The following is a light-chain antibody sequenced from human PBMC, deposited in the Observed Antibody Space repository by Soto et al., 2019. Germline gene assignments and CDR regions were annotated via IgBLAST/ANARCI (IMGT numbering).Light chain of an antibody. J-gene: IGLJ1*01. CDR1: SSDVGGYNY. CDR2: EVN. CDR3: SSYAGSSNV. Sequence: QSVLTQPPSASGSPGQSVAISCTGSSSDVGGYNYVSWYQQHPGKAPKLMIYEVNKRPSGVPDRFSGSKSGNTASLTVSGLQAEDEADYYCSSYAGSSNVFGTRT. V-gene: IGLV2-8*01.